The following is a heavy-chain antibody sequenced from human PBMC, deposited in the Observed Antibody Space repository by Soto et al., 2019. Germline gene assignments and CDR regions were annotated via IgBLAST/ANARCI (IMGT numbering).Heavy chain of an antibody. Sequence: SESLSLTCTVSGGSISSGGYYWSWIRQHPGKGLEWIGNFYYSGTTYYNPSLKSRVTISVDTSNNQFSLKLTSVTAADTAVYYCANILSGSQFNYWGQGTPVNVSS. D-gene: IGHD3-9*01. CDR1: GGSISSGGYY. CDR2: FYYSGTT. J-gene: IGHJ4*02. CDR3: ANILSGSQFNY. V-gene: IGHV4-39*01.